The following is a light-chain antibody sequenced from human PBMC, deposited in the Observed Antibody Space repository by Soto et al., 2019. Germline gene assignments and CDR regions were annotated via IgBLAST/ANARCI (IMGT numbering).Light chain of an antibody. V-gene: IGKV3-11*01. CDR1: QTVSSY. CDR3: QQCRNSPRT. CDR2: DAS. J-gene: IGKJ3*01. Sequence: EIVLTQSPATLSLSPGERATLSCRASQTVSSYLSWYHQKPGQAPRLLIYDASNRATGIPARFSGSGSGTDFTLTISSLEPEDFAVYYCQQCRNSPRTFGPGTKVDIK.